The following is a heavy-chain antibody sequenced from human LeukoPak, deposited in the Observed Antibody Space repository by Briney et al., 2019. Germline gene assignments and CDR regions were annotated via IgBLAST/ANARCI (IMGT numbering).Heavy chain of an antibody. CDR1: GGTFSSYA. CDR2: ISAYNGNT. D-gene: IGHD3-10*01. Sequence: RASVTVSCKASGGTFSSYAISWVRQAPGQGLEWMGWISAYNGNTNYAQKLQGRVTMTTDTSTSTAYMELRSLRSDDTAVYYCARNGRVRRVVKDLFEYWGQGTLVAVSS. V-gene: IGHV1-18*01. CDR3: ARNGRVRRVVKDLFEY. J-gene: IGHJ4*02.